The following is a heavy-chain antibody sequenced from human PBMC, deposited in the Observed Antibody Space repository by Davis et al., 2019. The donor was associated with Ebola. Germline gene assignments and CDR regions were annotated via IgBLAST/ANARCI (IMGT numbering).Heavy chain of an antibody. CDR2: INSDGSST. Sequence: HTGGSLRLSCAASGFTFSSYWMHWVRQAPGKGLVWVSRINSDGSSTSYADSVKGRFTISRDNAKNTLYLQMNSLRAEDTAVYYCARAPHCGGGVCYGYHYYGMDVWGQGTTVTVSS. J-gene: IGHJ6*02. D-gene: IGHD2-8*02. V-gene: IGHV3-74*01. CDR3: ARAPHCGGGVCYGYHYYGMDV. CDR1: GFTFSSYW.